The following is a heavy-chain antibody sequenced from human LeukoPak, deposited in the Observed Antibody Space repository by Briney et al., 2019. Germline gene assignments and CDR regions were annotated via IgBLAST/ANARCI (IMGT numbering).Heavy chain of an antibody. D-gene: IGHD5-18*01. CDR3: ARGLGQLWLYYYYMDV. J-gene: IGHJ6*03. Sequence: SETLSLTCAVYGGSSSGYYWSWIRQPPGKGLEWIGEINHSGSTNYNPSLKSRVTISVDTSKNQFSLKLSSVTAADTAVYYCARGLGQLWLYYYYMDVWGKGTTVTVSS. V-gene: IGHV4-34*01. CDR2: INHSGST. CDR1: GGSSSGYY.